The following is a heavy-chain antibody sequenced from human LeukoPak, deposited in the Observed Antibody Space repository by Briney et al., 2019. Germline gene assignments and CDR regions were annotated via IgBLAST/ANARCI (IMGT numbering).Heavy chain of an antibody. J-gene: IGHJ3*02. CDR1: GLSITTSGVE. V-gene: IGHV2-5*02. CDR3: AGTTISGLLGDAFDI. Sequence: SGPTQVKPTQTLTLTCTLSGLSITTSGVEVGCIRQPPGKALEWLAIMYWDDDERYSPSLKNSLTLTQDPSKTQVVLRMTNMDPADTGTYYCAGTTISGLLGDAFDIWGQGTMVTVFS. D-gene: IGHD3/OR15-3a*01. CDR2: MYWDDDE.